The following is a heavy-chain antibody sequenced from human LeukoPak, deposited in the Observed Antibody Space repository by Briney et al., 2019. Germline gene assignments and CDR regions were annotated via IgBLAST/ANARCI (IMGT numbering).Heavy chain of an antibody. Sequence: GGSLRLSCAASGFTFDDYGMHWVRQAPGKGLEWVAFIRYDGSNKYYADSVKGRFTISRDNSKNTLYLQMNSLRAEDTAVYYCAKDLLGATDYWGQGTLVTVSS. CDR1: GFTFDDYG. V-gene: IGHV3-30*02. J-gene: IGHJ4*02. CDR3: AKDLLGATDY. CDR2: IRYDGSNK. D-gene: IGHD1-26*01.